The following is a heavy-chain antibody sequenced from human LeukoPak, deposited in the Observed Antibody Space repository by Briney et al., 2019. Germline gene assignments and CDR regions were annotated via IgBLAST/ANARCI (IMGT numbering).Heavy chain of an antibody. CDR2: ISYEGSNK. CDR1: GFTFSTFA. V-gene: IGHV3-30-3*01. CDR3: ARDARKTETLLDY. J-gene: IGHJ4*02. Sequence: GGSLRLSCAASGFTFSTFAIHWVRQPPGKGLGWVAAISYEGSNKFYTDSVKGRFTISRDNSKITLYLQMNSLRAEDTSVYYCARDARKTETLLDYWGQGTLVTVSS. D-gene: IGHD5/OR15-5a*01.